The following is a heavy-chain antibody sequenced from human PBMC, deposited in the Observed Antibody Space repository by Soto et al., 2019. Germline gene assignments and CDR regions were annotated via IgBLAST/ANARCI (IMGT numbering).Heavy chain of an antibody. D-gene: IGHD2-2*01. CDR2: IIPIPGTA. CDR1: GGTFGSYA. J-gene: IGHJ6*02. V-gene: IGHV1-69*01. CDR3: ARSQGSSTSLEIYYYYYYGMDV. Sequence: QVQLVQSGAEVKKPGSSVKVSCKASGGTFGSYAISWVRQAPGQGLEWMGGIIPIPGTANYAQKFQGRVTIAADESTSTAYMELSSQRSEDTAVYYCARSQGSSTSLEIYYYYYYGMDVWGQETTVTVSS.